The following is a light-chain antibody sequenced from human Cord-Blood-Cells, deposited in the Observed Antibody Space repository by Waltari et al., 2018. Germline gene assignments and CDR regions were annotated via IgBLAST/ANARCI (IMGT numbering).Light chain of an antibody. CDR1: SGHRSYA. J-gene: IGLJ3*02. V-gene: IGLV4-69*01. CDR3: QTWGTGIRV. Sequence: QLVLTQSPSASASLGASVKLTCTLSSGHRSYAIAWHQQQPGKGPRYLMKLNSDGSHSKGDGIPERFSGAGSGAERYLTISSLQSEHEADYYCQTWGTGIRVFGGGTKLTVL. CDR2: LNSDGSH.